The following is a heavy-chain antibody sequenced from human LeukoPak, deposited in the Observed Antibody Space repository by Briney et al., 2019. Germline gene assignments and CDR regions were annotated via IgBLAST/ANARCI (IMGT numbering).Heavy chain of an antibody. Sequence: GASVKVSCKASGYTFTSYYMHWVRQAPGQGLEWMGIINPSGGSTSHAQKFQGRVTMTRDTSTSTVYMELSRLRSEDTAVYYCARDLNPYYYGSGSYPNYWGQGTLVTVSS. D-gene: IGHD3-10*01. CDR1: GYTFTSYY. J-gene: IGHJ4*02. CDR3: ARDLNPYYYGSGSYPNY. V-gene: IGHV1-46*01. CDR2: INPSGGST.